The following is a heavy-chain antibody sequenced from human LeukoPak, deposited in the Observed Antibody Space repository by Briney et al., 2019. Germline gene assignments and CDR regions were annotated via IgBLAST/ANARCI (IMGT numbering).Heavy chain of an antibody. CDR2: ISSSGSTI. V-gene: IGHV3-11*01. D-gene: IGHD6-13*01. CDR1: GFTFSDYY. CDR3: ARGPAEVASSWSLDY. Sequence: GGSLRLSCAASGFTFSDYYMSWVRQAPGKGREWVSYISSSGSTIYYADSVKGRFTISRDNAKNSLYLQMNSLRAEDTAVYYCARGPAEVASSWSLDYWGQGTLVTVSS. J-gene: IGHJ4*02.